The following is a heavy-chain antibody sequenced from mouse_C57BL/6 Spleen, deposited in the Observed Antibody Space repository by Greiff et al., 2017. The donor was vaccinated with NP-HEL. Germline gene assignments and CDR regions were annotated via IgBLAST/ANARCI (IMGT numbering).Heavy chain of an antibody. CDR2: ISTGGGST. Sequence: DVKLVESGGGLVQPGGSLKLSCAASGFTFSDYYMYWVRQTPEKRLEWVAYISTGGGSTYYPDTVKGRFTISRDNAKNTLYLQMSRLKSGDTAMYYCARLYYDYGEGYYYAMDYWGQGTSVTVSS. V-gene: IGHV5-12*01. CDR3: ARLYYDYGEGYYYAMDY. CDR1: GFTFSDYY. D-gene: IGHD2-4*01. J-gene: IGHJ4*01.